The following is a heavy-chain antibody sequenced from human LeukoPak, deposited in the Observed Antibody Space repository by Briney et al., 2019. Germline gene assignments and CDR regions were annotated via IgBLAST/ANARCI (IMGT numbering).Heavy chain of an antibody. V-gene: IGHV4-61*02. CDR1: GGSISSDNFY. CDR3: ARGIAVAGVRS. J-gene: IGHJ5*02. CDR2: IYTSGST. D-gene: IGHD6-19*01. Sequence: SETLSLTCTVSGGSISSDNFYWSWIRQPAGKGLEWIGRIYTSGSTNYNPSLKSRVTISVDTSKNQFSLKLSSVTAADTAVYYCARGIAVAGVRSWGQGTLVTVSS.